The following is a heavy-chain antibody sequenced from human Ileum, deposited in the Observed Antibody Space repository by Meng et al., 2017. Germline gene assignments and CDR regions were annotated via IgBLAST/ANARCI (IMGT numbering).Heavy chain of an antibody. J-gene: IGHJ4*02. CDR3: AASGDNSGFYLGY. CDR1: VDPIGPYNW. D-gene: IGHD3-22*01. V-gene: IGHV4-4*02. Sequence: QVQLQVSGPELVTSSGTLSLSGPVSVDPIGPYNWWTRVRQSPEKGLEWIGEIYHSGRTDYNPSLTSRVTMSVDKSKKQISLNLSSVTAADTAVYYCAASGDNSGFYLGYWGPGILVTVSS. CDR2: IYHSGRT.